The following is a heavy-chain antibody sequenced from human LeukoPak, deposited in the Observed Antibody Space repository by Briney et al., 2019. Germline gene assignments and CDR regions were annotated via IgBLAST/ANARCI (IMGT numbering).Heavy chain of an antibody. CDR1: GGSFSGYY. J-gene: IGHJ4*02. Sequence: SETLSLTCAVYGGSFSGYYWSWIRQPPGKGLERIGEINHSGSTNYNPSLKSRVTISVDTPKNQFSLKLSSVTAADTAVYYCARGRYSGYDYNYWGQGTLVTVSS. CDR3: ARGRYSGYDYNY. CDR2: INHSGST. V-gene: IGHV4-34*01. D-gene: IGHD5-12*01.